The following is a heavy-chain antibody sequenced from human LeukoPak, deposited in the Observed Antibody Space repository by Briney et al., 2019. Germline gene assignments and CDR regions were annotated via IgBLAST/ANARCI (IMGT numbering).Heavy chain of an antibody. CDR2: INHSGST. CDR1: GGSFSGYY. CDR3: ATSYSQEVS. V-gene: IGHV4-34*01. D-gene: IGHD4-11*01. Sequence: PSETLSLTCAVYGGSFSGYYWSWIRQPPGKGLEWIGEINHSGSTNYNPSLKSRVTISVDTSKNQFSLKLSSVTAADTAVYYCATSYSQEVSWGQGTLVTVSS. J-gene: IGHJ4*02.